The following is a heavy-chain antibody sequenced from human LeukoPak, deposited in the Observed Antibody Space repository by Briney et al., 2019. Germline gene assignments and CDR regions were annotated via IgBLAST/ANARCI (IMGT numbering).Heavy chain of an antibody. CDR1: GFTFSSYA. V-gene: IGHV3-64*01. CDR3: ARESGGYDILTGYFPLPSDY. D-gene: IGHD3-9*01. J-gene: IGHJ4*02. CDR2: ISSNGGST. Sequence: GGSLRLSCAASGFTFSSYAMHWVRQAPGKGLEYVSAISSNGGSTYYANSVKGRFTISRDNSKNTLYLQMGSLRAEDMAVYYCARESGGYDILTGYFPLPSDYWGQGTLVTVSS.